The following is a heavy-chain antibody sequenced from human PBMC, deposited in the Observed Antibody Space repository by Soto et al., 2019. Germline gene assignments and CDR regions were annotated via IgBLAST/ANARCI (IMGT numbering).Heavy chain of an antibody. CDR1: GGSISGHY. CDR3: ARGPYYDLIWNYYYMDV. Sequence: QVQLQESGPGLVKPSETLSLSCNVSGGSISGHYWSWVRQTPGKGLEWIGYIYYSGSTNYNPSLKSRVTISVDTSKNHFSLRLTSGTAADTAVYYCARGPYYDLIWNYYYMDVWGKGTTVTVSS. J-gene: IGHJ6*03. V-gene: IGHV4-59*08. CDR2: IYYSGST. D-gene: IGHD3-16*01.